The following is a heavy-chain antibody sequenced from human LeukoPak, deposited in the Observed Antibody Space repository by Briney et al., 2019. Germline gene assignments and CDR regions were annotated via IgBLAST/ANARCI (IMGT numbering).Heavy chain of an antibody. V-gene: IGHV3-53*01. D-gene: IGHD2-21*01. J-gene: IGHJ4*02. CDR1: GFTVSSNY. CDR2: IHSGGST. Sequence: GGSLILSCAASGFTVSSNYMSWVRQAPGRGLEWVSIIHSGGSTFYADSVKGRFTISRDNSKNTLYLQMNSLRAEDTAVYYCARALFFDYWGQGTLVTVSS. CDR3: ARALFFDY.